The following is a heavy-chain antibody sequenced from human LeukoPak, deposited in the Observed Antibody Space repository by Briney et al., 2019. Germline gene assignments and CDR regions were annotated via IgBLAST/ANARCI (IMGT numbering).Heavy chain of an antibody. D-gene: IGHD1-7*01. CDR3: VRDGGGTTPYDC. Sequence: GGSLRPSCAASGFTLSDYWMNWVRQVPGKGPVWVSHISPDGRNIAYADSVKGRFTISRDSAKNTLYLQMNSLRVGDTAVYYCVRDGGGTTPYDCWGQGTLVTVSS. J-gene: IGHJ4*02. CDR1: GFTLSDYW. CDR2: ISPDGRNI. V-gene: IGHV3-74*01.